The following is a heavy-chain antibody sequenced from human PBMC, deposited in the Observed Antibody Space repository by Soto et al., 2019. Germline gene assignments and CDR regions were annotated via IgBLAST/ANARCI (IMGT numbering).Heavy chain of an antibody. V-gene: IGHV1-58*01. CDR2: IVVGSGNT. D-gene: IGHD1-26*01. J-gene: IGHJ4*02. CDR1: GFTFTSSA. Sequence: SVKVSCKASGFTFTSSAVQWVRQARGQRLEWIGWIVVGSGNTNYAQKFQERVTITRDMSTSTAYMELSSLRSEDTAVYYCAADNPGIVGATGCFDYWGQGTLVTVSS. CDR3: AADNPGIVGATGCFDY.